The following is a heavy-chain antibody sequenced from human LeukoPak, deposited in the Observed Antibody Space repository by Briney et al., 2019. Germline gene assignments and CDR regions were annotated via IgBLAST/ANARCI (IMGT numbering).Heavy chain of an antibody. CDR3: ATDPDYYGSGSYYPSMDV. Sequence: PSETLSLTCTVSGGSISSYYWSWIRQPAGKGLEWIGRIYANGITNYNPSLKSRVTMSVDTSKIQFSLKLSSVTAADTAVYYCATDPDYYGSGSYYPSMDVWGQGTTVTVSS. D-gene: IGHD3-10*01. CDR1: GGSISSYY. V-gene: IGHV4-4*07. CDR2: IYANGIT. J-gene: IGHJ6*02.